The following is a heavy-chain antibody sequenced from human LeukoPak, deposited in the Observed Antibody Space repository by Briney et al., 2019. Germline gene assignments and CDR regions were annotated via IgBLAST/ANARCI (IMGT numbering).Heavy chain of an antibody. D-gene: IGHD3-22*01. J-gene: IGHJ4*02. CDR1: GDSINSLDL. Sequence: SETLSLTCTVSGDSINSLDLWSWVRQPPGKGLEWIGEMYLSGTTHSNPSVKSRVTISIDKSKNQFFLNLSSVTAADTAVYYCAGLVGRYSSGLYYYYFDYWGQGTLVTVSS. CDR3: AGLVGRYSSGLYYYYFDY. CDR2: MYLSGTT. V-gene: IGHV4-4*02.